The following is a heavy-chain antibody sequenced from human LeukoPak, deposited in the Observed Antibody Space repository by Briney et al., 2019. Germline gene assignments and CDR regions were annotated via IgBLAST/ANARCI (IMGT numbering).Heavy chain of an antibody. CDR2: IYYSGST. CDR3: ARSGYSYDYSCFDP. CDR1: GGSISSYY. Sequence: SETLSLTCTVSGGSISSYYWSWIRQPPGKGLEWIGYIYYSGSTNYNPSLKSRVTISVDTSKNQFSLKLKSWTAADMAVYYCARSGYSYDYSCFDPWGKGTVVTVSS. D-gene: IGHD5-18*01. J-gene: IGHJ5*02. V-gene: IGHV4-59*01.